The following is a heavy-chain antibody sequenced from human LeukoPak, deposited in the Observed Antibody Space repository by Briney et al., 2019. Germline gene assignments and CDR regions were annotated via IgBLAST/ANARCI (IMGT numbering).Heavy chain of an antibody. D-gene: IGHD2-15*01. Sequence: GGSPRLSCAASGFTFSGYAMTWVRQAPGKGLEWVSGISGSGITYYPNSVKGRFTISRDNSKNTLYLQMDSLRAEDTAVYYCAKGSGGSCYSGIDYWGQGTLVTVSS. J-gene: IGHJ4*02. CDR2: ISGSGIT. V-gene: IGHV3-23*01. CDR1: GFTFSGYA. CDR3: AKGSGGSCYSGIDY.